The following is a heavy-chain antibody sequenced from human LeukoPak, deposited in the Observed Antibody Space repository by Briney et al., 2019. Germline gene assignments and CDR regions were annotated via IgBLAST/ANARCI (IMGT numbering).Heavy chain of an antibody. D-gene: IGHD3-3*01. CDR1: GGSISSGGYY. Sequence: SETLSLTCTVSGGSISSGGYYWSWIRQHPGKGLEWIGYIYYSGSTYYNPSLKSRVTISVDTSKNQFSLKLSAVTAADTALYYGARQAYYAFWSGPNWFDPWGQGTLVTVSS. CDR2: IYYSGST. CDR3: ARQAYYAFWSGPNWFDP. J-gene: IGHJ5*02. V-gene: IGHV4-31*03.